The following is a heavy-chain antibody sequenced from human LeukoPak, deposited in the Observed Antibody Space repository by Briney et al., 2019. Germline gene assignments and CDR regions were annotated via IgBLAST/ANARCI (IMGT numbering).Heavy chain of an antibody. Sequence: GRSLRLSCAAPGFTFSSYGMHWVRQAPGKGLEWVAVISYDGSKKYYADSVKGRFTISRDNSKTTLYLQMNSLSAEDTAVYYCANSPSIAAAGTHYWGQGTLVTVSS. CDR3: ANSPSIAAAGTHY. CDR2: ISYDGSKK. V-gene: IGHV3-30*18. D-gene: IGHD6-13*01. J-gene: IGHJ4*02. CDR1: GFTFSSYG.